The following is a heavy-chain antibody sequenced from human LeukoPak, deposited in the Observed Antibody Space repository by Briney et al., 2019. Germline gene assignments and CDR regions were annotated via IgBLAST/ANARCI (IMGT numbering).Heavy chain of an antibody. CDR3: ARGGDYDILTGYLGY. Sequence: PSETLSLTCTVSGGSISSGDYYWSWIRQPPGKGLEWIGYIYYSGSTYYNPSLKSRVTISVDTSENQFSLKLSSVTAADTAVYYCARGGDYDILTGYLGYWGQGTLVTVSS. CDR1: GGSISSGDYY. CDR2: IYYSGST. J-gene: IGHJ4*02. D-gene: IGHD3-9*01. V-gene: IGHV4-30-4*01.